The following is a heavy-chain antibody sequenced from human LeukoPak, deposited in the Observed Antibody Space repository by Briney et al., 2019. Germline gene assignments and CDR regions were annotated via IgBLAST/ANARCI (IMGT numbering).Heavy chain of an antibody. D-gene: IGHD6-6*01. CDR1: GFTFSGFW. J-gene: IGHJ3*02. V-gene: IGHV3-7*03. CDR3: ARDGSSSHAFDI. CDR2: INSDGSEG. Sequence: PGGSLRLSCAVSGFTFSGFWMSWSRQAPGKGLEWVASINSDGSEGYYADVVKGRFTISRDNAKNSLYLQINSLRAEDTAVYYCARDGSSSHAFDIWGQGTMVTVSS.